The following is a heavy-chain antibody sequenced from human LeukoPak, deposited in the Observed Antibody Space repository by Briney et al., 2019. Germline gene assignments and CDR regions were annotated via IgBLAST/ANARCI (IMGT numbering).Heavy chain of an antibody. CDR3: ARRAYSSSSSLFDY. Sequence: ASVKLSCKASGFTFTSYGISWVRQAPGQGLEWMGWISAYNGNKNYAQKLQGRFTMTTDTSTSTAYMELRSLRSDDTAFYYCARRAYSSSSSLFDYWGQGTLVTVSS. V-gene: IGHV1-18*01. D-gene: IGHD6-6*01. CDR2: ISAYNGNK. J-gene: IGHJ4*02. CDR1: GFTFTSYG.